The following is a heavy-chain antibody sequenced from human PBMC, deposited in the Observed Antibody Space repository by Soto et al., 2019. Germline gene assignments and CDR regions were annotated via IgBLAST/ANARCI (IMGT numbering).Heavy chain of an antibody. D-gene: IGHD6-13*01. V-gene: IGHV5-10-1*01. CDR3: ARHSLVAAGVVFDI. J-gene: IGHJ3*02. Sequence: DSLKLSCKGSGYSFTTYWITWVRQMPGKGLEWMGRIDPSDSYTTYSPSFQGHVTISADKSISTASRQWSRLKASDTAMYYCARHSLVAAGVVFDIWGQGTMVTVSS. CDR2: IDPSDSYT. CDR1: GYSFTTYW.